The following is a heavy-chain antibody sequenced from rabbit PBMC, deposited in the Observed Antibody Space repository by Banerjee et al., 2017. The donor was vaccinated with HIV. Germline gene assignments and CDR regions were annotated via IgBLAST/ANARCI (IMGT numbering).Heavy chain of an antibody. Sequence: QQQLVESGGGLVKPGASLTLTCTASGFSFSSSYWICWVRQAPEKGLEWIACIGTTTGITYYANWAKGRFTISKTSSTTVTLQMTSLTAADTATYFCARDPVNDDGYAPDLWGPGTLVTVS. CDR1: GFSFSSSYW. J-gene: IGHJ4*01. CDR2: IGTTTGIT. CDR3: ARDPVNDDGYAPDL. D-gene: IGHD6-1*01. V-gene: IGHV1S45*01.